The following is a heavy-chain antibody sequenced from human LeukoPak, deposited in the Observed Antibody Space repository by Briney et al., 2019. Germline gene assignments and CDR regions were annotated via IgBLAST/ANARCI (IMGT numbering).Heavy chain of an antibody. D-gene: IGHD3-10*01. CDR2: INHGGST. V-gene: IGHV4-34*01. J-gene: IGHJ4*02. CDR3: ARVPPYGSGRGYFDY. CDR1: GGSFSGYY. Sequence: PSETLFLTCAVYGGSFSGYYWSWIRQPPGKGVGWIGEINHGGSTSYNPSLQSRVTISVDTSKNQFSLKLSSVTAADTAVYYCARVPPYGSGRGYFDYWGQGTLVTVSS.